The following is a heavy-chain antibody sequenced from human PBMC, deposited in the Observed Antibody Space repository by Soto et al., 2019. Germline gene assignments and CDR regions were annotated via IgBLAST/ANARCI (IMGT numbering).Heavy chain of an antibody. V-gene: IGHV4-59*01. J-gene: IGHJ4*01. CDR3: ARAHAPTLPFDY. CDR1: GGSMRNVY. D-gene: IGHD2-15*01. CDR2: IFHSGNA. Sequence: PSETLSLTCTVSGGSMRNVYWSWIRQPPGKRLEWIGFIFHSGNAEYNPSPKSRVTISIDTSKSQFSLSLDSVTAADTAVYFCARAHAPTLPFDYWGLGTLVTVSS.